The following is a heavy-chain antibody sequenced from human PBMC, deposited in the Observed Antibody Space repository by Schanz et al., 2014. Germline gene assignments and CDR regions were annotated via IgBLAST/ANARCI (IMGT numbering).Heavy chain of an antibody. Sequence: VQLLESGGGLVQPGGSLRLSCAASGFTLSNSDMHWVRQGTGKGLEWVAVISYDGRNKYYADSVKGRFTISRDNAKNSLYLQMNSLRAEDTAVYYCARDGDRFYHNYYMDVWGKGTTVTVSS. V-gene: IGHV3-30-3*01. J-gene: IGHJ6*03. CDR1: GFTLSNSD. CDR2: ISYDGRNK. CDR3: ARDGDRFYHNYYMDV. D-gene: IGHD4-17*01.